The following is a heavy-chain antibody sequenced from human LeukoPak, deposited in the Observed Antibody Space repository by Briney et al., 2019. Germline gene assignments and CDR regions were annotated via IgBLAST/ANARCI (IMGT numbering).Heavy chain of an antibody. J-gene: IGHJ4*02. CDR3: ARRGRGYYDSSGYYFFDY. D-gene: IGHD3-22*01. CDR2: ISSSSSTI. CDR1: GFTFSSYS. V-gene: IGHV3-48*01. Sequence: PGGSLRLSCAASGFTFSSYSMNWVRQAPGKGLEWVSYISSSSSTIYYADSVKGRFTISRDNAKNSLYLQMNSLRAEDTAVYYCARRGRGYYDSSGYYFFDYWGQGTLVTVSS.